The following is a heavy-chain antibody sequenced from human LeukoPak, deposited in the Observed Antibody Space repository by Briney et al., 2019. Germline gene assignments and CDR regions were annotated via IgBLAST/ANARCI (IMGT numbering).Heavy chain of an antibody. Sequence: GGSLRLSCVASGFTFSTYTMNWLRQAPGKGLEWVSSISSSSSYIFYADSVKGRFTISRDNAKNSLYLQMNSLRAEDTAEYYCARYDGSCSDAFDIWGQGTMVTVSS. D-gene: IGHD3-22*01. CDR2: ISSSSSYI. V-gene: IGHV3-21*01. CDR3: ARYDGSCSDAFDI. CDR1: GFTFSTYT. J-gene: IGHJ3*02.